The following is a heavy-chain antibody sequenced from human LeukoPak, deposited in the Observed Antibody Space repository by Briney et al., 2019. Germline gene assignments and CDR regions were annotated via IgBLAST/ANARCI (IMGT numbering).Heavy chain of an antibody. J-gene: IGHJ4*02. CDR2: INPNDGGT. CDR3: ARDFHSSGYYHYFHY. CDR1: GYTFTGYF. D-gene: IGHD3-22*01. Sequence: GASVKVSCKASGYTFTGYFMHWVRQAPGQGLEWMGWINPNDGGTNYAQKLQGRVTMTTDTSTSTAYMELRSLRSDDTAVYYCARDFHSSGYYHYFHYWGQGTLVTVSS. V-gene: IGHV1-2*02.